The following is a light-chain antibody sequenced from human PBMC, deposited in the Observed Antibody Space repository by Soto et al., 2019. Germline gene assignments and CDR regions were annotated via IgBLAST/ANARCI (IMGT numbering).Light chain of an antibody. J-gene: IGKJ1*01. CDR3: QQYNDWPQT. CDR1: QSVSSD. Sequence: IVITQSPTTLSVSPRERAALSCGASQSVSSDIAWYQQKPGQALRLLIYGASTRATGIPARFSGSGSGTDFTLTISSLQSEDFAVYYCQQYNDWPQTFGQGSKVDI. CDR2: GAS. V-gene: IGKV3-15*01.